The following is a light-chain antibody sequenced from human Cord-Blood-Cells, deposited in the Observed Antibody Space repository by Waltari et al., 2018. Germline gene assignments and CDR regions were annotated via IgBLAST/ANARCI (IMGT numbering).Light chain of an antibody. V-gene: IGLV2-23*01. CDR2: EGS. CDR1: SSDVGSYNL. J-gene: IGLJ3*02. Sequence: QSALTQPASVSGSPGQSITISCPGTSSDVGSYNLVSLYQQHPGKAPKLMIYEGSKRPSGVSNRFSGSKSGNTASLTISGLQAEDEADYYCCSYAPWVFGGGTKLTVL. CDR3: CSYAPWV.